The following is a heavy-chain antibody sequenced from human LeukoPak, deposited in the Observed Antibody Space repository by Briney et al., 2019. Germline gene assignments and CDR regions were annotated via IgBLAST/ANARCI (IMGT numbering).Heavy chain of an antibody. CDR2: INPNSGGT. Sequence: EASVKVSCKASGYTFTAYYMHWVRQAPGQGLEWMGWINPNSGGTNYAQKFQGRVTMTRDTSISTAYMELSRLRSDDTAVYYCARDVGRLVIVRATGHFGYWGQGTLVTVSS. CDR1: GYTFTAYY. CDR3: ARDVGRLVIVRATGHFGY. V-gene: IGHV1-2*02. J-gene: IGHJ4*02. D-gene: IGHD1-26*01.